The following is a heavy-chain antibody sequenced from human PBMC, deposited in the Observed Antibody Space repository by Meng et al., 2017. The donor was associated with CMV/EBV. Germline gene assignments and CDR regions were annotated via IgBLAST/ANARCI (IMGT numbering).Heavy chain of an antibody. V-gene: IGHV3-30*02. Sequence: GGSLISCAASGFTFSSYGMHWVRQAPGKGLEWVAFIRYDGSNKYYADSVKGRFTISRDNSKNTLYLQMNSLRAEDTAVYYCAKDKQYYDSSGWIDYWGQGTLVTVSS. CDR3: AKDKQYYDSSGWIDY. D-gene: IGHD3-22*01. CDR1: GFTFSSYG. CDR2: IRYDGSNK. J-gene: IGHJ4*02.